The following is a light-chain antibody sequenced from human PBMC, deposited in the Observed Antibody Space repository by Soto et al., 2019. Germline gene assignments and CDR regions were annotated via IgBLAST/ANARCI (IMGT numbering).Light chain of an antibody. CDR1: QDISHD. CDR3: QKYNSVPPT. J-gene: IGKJ4*01. CDR2: EAT. V-gene: IGKV1-27*01. Sequence: DFQMTQSPSSLSASVGDRVTITCRASQDISHDVDWYQQKPGTPPNLLICEATTLQPGVPSRFSGSGYGTDFTLTINNLQIEDVATYFCQKYNSVPPTFGGGTKVDIK.